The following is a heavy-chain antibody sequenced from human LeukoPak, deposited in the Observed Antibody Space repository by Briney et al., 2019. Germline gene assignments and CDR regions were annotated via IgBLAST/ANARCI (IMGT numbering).Heavy chain of an antibody. Sequence: ASVKVSCKVSGYTLTELSMHWVRQAPGKGLEWMGGFDPEDGETIYAQKFQGRVTMTEDTSTDTAYMELSSLRSEDTAVYYCAIGGTMVRGVIMTSNWFDPWGQGTLVTVSS. CDR2: FDPEDGET. CDR1: GYTLTELS. J-gene: IGHJ5*02. V-gene: IGHV1-24*01. D-gene: IGHD3-10*01. CDR3: AIGGTMVRGVIMTSNWFDP.